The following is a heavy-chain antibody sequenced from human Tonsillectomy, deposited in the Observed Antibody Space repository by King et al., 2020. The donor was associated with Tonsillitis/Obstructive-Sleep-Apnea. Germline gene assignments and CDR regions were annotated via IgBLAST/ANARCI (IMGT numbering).Heavy chain of an antibody. Sequence: QLQESGPGLAKPSESLSLTCFVSGGSISSSNHYLGWIRQPPGKGLGWIGSIYYTWGADYTPSLKSRVTISVDTSKDQFSLRLSSVTAADTAVYFCARWRSRGYGDFDSWGQGALVTVSP. D-gene: IGHD5-12*01. CDR2: IYYTWGA. V-gene: IGHV4-39*01. CDR3: ARWRSRGYGDFDS. CDR1: GGSISSSNHY. J-gene: IGHJ4*02.